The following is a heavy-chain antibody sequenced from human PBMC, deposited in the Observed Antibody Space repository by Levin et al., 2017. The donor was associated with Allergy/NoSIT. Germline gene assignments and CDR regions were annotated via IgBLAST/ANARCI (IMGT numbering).Heavy chain of an antibody. CDR1: GFTFSSYG. D-gene: IGHD3-16*02. CDR2: IWYDGSNK. J-gene: IGHJ5*02. Sequence: PGGSLRLSCAASGFTFSSYGMHWVRQAPGKGLEWVAVIWYDGSNKYYADSVKGRFTISRDNSKNTLYLQMNSLRAEDTAVYYCARDAVTFVWGSYRYGWFDPWGQGTLVTVSS. CDR3: ARDAVTFVWGSYRYGWFDP. V-gene: IGHV3-33*01.